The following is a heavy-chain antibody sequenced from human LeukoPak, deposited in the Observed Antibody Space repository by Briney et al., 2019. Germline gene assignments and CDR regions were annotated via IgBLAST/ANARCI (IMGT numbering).Heavy chain of an antibody. J-gene: IGHJ4*02. D-gene: IGHD3-3*01. CDR1: GYSFTSNY. CDR3: ARSPRTLYDFWSGYYQTFDY. CDR2: IYPRDGST. V-gene: IGHV1-46*01. Sequence: ASVKVSCKASGYSFTSNYIHWVRQAPGQGLEWMGMIYPRDGSTSYAQKFQGRVTVTRDTSTSTAYMELRSLRSDDTAVYYCARSPRTLYDFWSGYYQTFDYWGQGTLVTVSS.